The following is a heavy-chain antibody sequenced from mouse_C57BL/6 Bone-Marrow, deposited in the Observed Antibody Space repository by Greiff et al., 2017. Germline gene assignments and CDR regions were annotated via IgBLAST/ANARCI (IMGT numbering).Heavy chain of an antibody. D-gene: IGHD1-1*01. V-gene: IGHV3-6*01. CDR2: ISYDGSN. J-gene: IGHJ1*03. CDR1: GYSITRGYY. CDR3: SRAPPITTVVDWYFDV. Sequence: EVKLQESGPGLVKPSQSLSLTCSVTGYSITRGYYWNWIRQFPGTKLEWMGYISYDGSNNYNPSLKNRISITREPSKKQVCLKLNSGTTEETATYYRSRAPPITTVVDWYFDVWGTGTTVTVSS.